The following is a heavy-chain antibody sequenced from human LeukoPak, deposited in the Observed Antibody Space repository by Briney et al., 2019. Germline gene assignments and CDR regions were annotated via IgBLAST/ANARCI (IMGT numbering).Heavy chain of an antibody. V-gene: IGHV3-74*01. J-gene: IGHJ3*02. CDR1: GFTFSSYW. D-gene: IGHD3-10*01. CDR2: INSDGSST. CDR3: ASDRWWFGGHYGAFDI. Sequence: GGSLRLSCAASGFTFSSYWMHWVRQAPGNGLVWVSRINSDGSSTSYADSVKGRFTISRDNAKNTLYLQMNSLRAEDTAVYYCASDRWWFGGHYGAFDIWGQGTMVTVSS.